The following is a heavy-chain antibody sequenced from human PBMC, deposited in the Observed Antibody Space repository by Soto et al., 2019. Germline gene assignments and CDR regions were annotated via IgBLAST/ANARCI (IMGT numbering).Heavy chain of an antibody. CDR3: AKNFIPDIVVVPAAPPKYYFDS. Sequence: GGSLRVSCAASGFTFSSYAMSWVRQAPWKGLEWVSAISGSGGSTYYADSVKGRFTISRDNSKNTLYLQMNSLRAEDTAVYYCAKNFIPDIVVVPAAPPKYYFDSWGQGTLVTVSS. D-gene: IGHD2-2*01. V-gene: IGHV3-23*01. CDR1: GFTFSSYA. J-gene: IGHJ4*02. CDR2: ISGSGGST.